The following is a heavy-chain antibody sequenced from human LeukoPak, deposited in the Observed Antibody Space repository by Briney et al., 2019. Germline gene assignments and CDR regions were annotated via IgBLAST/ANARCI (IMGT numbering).Heavy chain of an antibody. CDR2: MNPNSGNT. V-gene: IGHV1-8*03. CDR1: GYTFTSYD. D-gene: IGHD5-12*01. CDR3: ARGAGTNRKYSGYGDFDY. J-gene: IGHJ4*02. Sequence: ASVKVSCKASGYTFTSYDINWVRQATGQGLEWMGWMNPNSGNTGYAQKFQGRVTITRNTSISTAYMELSSLRSEDTAVYYCARGAGTNRKYSGYGDFDYWGQGTLVTVS.